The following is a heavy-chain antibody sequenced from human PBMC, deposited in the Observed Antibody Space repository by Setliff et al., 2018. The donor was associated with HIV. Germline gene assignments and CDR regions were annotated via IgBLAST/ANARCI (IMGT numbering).Heavy chain of an antibody. V-gene: IGHV4-59*01. CDR1: GVSMTNNY. Sequence: SETLSLTCSVSGVSMTNNYWTWIRQSPGKGLEWIGYVHYSGNTRYNPSVKSRVTISVDTSKNKFSLKLSSVTAADTAVYYCASEKVAWTVSDSFFEFWGQGVPVTVSS. D-gene: IGHD2-15*01. CDR2: VHYSGNT. J-gene: IGHJ4*02. CDR3: ASEKVAWTVSDSFFEF.